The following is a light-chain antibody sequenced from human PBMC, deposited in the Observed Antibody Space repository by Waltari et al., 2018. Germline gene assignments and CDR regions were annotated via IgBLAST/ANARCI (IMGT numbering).Light chain of an antibody. V-gene: IGKV3-15*01. Sequence: EIVLTQSPATLSVSPGERATLSCRASQTVSSKLAWYQQKPGQAPRLLIYGASTRATGIPARFSGSGSGAEFTLTISSLQSEDFAVYSCQQYNNWPLTFGQGTKVEIK. J-gene: IGKJ1*01. CDR2: GAS. CDR3: QQYNNWPLT. CDR1: QTVSSK.